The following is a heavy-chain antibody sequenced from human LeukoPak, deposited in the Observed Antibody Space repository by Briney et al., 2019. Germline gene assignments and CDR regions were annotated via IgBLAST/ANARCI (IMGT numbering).Heavy chain of an antibody. J-gene: IGHJ5*02. V-gene: IGHV3-74*01. CDR1: GFAFSSYW. CDR2: INRYGNTI. Sequence: GESLRLSCAASGFAFSSYWMHWVRQAPGKGLVWVSRINRYGNTINYADSVKGRFTISRDNSKNTLYLQMNSLRGEDTAMYYCARDYCSAMTCYDLPVSWGQRTQVTVSS. D-gene: IGHD2-15*01. CDR3: ARDYCSAMTCYDLPVS.